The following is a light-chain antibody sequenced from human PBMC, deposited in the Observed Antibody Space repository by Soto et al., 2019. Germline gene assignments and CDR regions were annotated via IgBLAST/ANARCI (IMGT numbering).Light chain of an antibody. Sequence: EIVLTQSPGTLSLSPGERATLSCRATQSVGSSYLAWYQQKPGQAPRLLIYGATSRATGVPARFSGSGSGTDFTLTISSLQSEDFAVYYCQQYHNWPPQYTFGQGTKLQIK. CDR3: QQYHNWPPQYT. J-gene: IGKJ2*01. V-gene: IGKV3-20*01. CDR1: QSVGSSY. CDR2: GAT.